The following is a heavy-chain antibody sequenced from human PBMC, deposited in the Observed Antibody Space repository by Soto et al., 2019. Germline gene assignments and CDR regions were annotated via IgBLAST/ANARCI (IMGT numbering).Heavy chain of an antibody. CDR3: ARWENYYDSSGYLGY. CDR2: ISYDGSNK. J-gene: IGHJ4*02. CDR1: GFTFSSYG. V-gene: IGHV3-30*03. D-gene: IGHD3-22*01. Sequence: GGSLRLSCAASGFTFSSYGMHWVRQAPGKGLEWVAVISYDGSNKYYADSVKGRFTISRDNSKNTLYLQMNSLRAEDTAVYYCARWENYYDSSGYLGYWGQGTLVTVSS.